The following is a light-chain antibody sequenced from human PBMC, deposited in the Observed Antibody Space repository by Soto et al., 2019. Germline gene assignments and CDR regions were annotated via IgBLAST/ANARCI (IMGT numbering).Light chain of an antibody. CDR3: QQCNSYPYT. V-gene: IGKV1-5*03. CDR2: KAS. J-gene: IGKJ2*01. Sequence: DIQMTQSPSTLSASVGDRVTITCRASQSIDSWLAWYQQKPGKAPTLLIYKASGLESGVPSRFSGSGSGTEFTLTISSLQPDDFATYYCQQCNSYPYTFGHGTKLEIK. CDR1: QSIDSW.